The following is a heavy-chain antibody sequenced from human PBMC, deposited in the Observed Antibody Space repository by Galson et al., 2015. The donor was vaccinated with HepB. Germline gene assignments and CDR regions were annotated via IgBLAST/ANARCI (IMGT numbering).Heavy chain of an antibody. D-gene: IGHD3-10*01. J-gene: IGHJ4*02. Sequence: TLSLTCAVSPESFSSYYWTWIRQSPGKGLEWIGEISHIGSASYNPSLKSRVTMSVDMSKSQFSLRLTSVTAADTAVFYCARGGSMGRRTYFFDYWDQGALVTVSS. CDR3: ARGGSMGRRTYFFDY. V-gene: IGHV4-34*01. CDR2: ISHIGSA. CDR1: PESFSSYY.